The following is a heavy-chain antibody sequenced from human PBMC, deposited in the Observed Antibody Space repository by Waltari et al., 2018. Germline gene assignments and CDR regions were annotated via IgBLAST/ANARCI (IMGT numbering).Heavy chain of an antibody. CDR2: IIPIFGTA. Sequence: QVQLVKSGAEAKKPGSSLMSTCKASGGTFRRYAISCVRQAPGQGLEWMGGIIPIFGTANYAQKFQGRVTITADESTSTAYMELSSLRSEDTAVYYCARDRDYGDYAGYWGQGTLVTVSS. CDR1: GGTFRRYA. V-gene: IGHV1-69*01. CDR3: ARDRDYGDYAGY. D-gene: IGHD4-17*01. J-gene: IGHJ4*02.